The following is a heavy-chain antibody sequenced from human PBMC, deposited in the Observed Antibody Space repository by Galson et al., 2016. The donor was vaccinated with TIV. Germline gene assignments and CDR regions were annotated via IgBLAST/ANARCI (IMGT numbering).Heavy chain of an antibody. CDR2: IVWDGANK. CDR3: AKEGAAAEYYGMDV. J-gene: IGHJ6*02. V-gene: IGHV3-43*01. D-gene: IGHD6-13*01. Sequence: SLRLSCAASGFTFDDYTMHWVRHTPGKGLEWVSFIVWDGANKYYSDSVKGRFTISRDNSKNSLYLQMNSLRPEDTALYYCAKEGAAAEYYGMDVWGQGTTVTVSS. CDR1: GFTFDDYT.